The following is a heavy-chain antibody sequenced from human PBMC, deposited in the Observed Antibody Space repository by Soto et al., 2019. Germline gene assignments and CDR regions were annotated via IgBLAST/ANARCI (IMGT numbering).Heavy chain of an antibody. V-gene: IGHV3-30-3*01. D-gene: IGHD2-21*01. Sequence: QVQLVESGGGVVQPGRSLRLSCAASGFTFSIYAMHWVRQAPGKGLEWVAVISYDGSNKYYADSVKGRFTISRDNSKNSVYLQMNSLSAEASAVYSCAREYSDGWFDPWGQGTLVTVSS. CDR3: AREYSDGWFDP. CDR2: ISYDGSNK. CDR1: GFTFSIYA. J-gene: IGHJ5*02.